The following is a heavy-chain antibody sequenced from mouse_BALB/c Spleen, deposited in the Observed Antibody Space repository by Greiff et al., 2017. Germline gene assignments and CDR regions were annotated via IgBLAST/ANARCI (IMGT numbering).Heavy chain of an antibody. CDR1: GYTFSSYW. CDR3: AKNYRYDDAMDY. J-gene: IGHJ4*01. D-gene: IGHD2-14*01. CDR2: ILPGSGST. Sequence: VKLQQSGAELMKPGASVKISCKATGYTFSSYWIEWVKQRPGHGLEWIGEILPGSGSTNYNEKFKGKATFTADTSSNTAYMQLSSLTSEDSAVYYCAKNYRYDDAMDYWGQGTSVTVSS. V-gene: IGHV1-9*01.